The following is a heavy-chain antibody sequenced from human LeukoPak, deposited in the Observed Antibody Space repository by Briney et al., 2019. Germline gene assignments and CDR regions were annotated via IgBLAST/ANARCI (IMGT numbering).Heavy chain of an antibody. CDR3: AKDIVVVPAAMPGGYYYYYYGMDV. CDR1: GFTLSSYG. V-gene: IGHV3-30*18. Sequence: PGGSLRLSCAASGFTLSSYGMHWVRQAPGKGLEWVAVISYDGSNKYYADSVKGRFTISRDNSKNTLYLQMNSLRAEDTAVYYCAKDIVVVPAAMPGGYYYYYYGMDVWGQGTTVTVSS. D-gene: IGHD2-2*01. J-gene: IGHJ6*02. CDR2: ISYDGSNK.